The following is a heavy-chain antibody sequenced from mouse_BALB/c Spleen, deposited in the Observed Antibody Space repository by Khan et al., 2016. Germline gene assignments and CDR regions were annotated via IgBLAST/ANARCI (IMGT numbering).Heavy chain of an antibody. Sequence: VQLQQSGAELVKPGASVKLSCTASGFNIKDTYMHWVKQRPEQGLEWIGRIDPANGNTKYDPKFQGKATIKADTSSNTAYLQLRSLTSADTAVYYCARPPYDYVMAFSYWPPRTLFSVSA. CDR2: IDPANGNT. CDR3: ARPPYDYVMAFSY. J-gene: IGHJ3*01. D-gene: IGHD2-4*01. V-gene: IGHV14-3*02. CDR1: GFNIKDTY.